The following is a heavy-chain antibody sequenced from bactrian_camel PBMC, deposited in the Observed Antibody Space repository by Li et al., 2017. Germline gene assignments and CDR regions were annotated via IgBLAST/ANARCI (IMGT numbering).Heavy chain of an antibody. Sequence: VQLVESGGVTVQPGGSLKLSCDVSEYAIIGCCLGWFRQAPGKEREGVALIYTGDNSAYYDDSVKGRFTISLDNAKNTVYLEMHSLKTEDTAVYYCTGGGFITSWGQGTQVTVS. J-gene: IGHJ4*01. D-gene: IGHD5*01. CDR3: TGGGFITS. V-gene: IGHV3S40*01. CDR1: EYAIIGCC. CDR2: IYTGDNSA.